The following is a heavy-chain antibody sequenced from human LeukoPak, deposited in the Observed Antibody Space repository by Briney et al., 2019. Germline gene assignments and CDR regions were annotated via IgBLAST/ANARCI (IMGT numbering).Heavy chain of an antibody. J-gene: IGHJ4*02. V-gene: IGHV1-2*02. Sequence: ASVKVSCKASGYTFTGYDIHWVRQAPGQGLQWMGWINPNTGATNYAQEVQGRVTMTRDTSIGTAHMELSRLRSDDTAVYYCARDYNGSGSYSSDYWGQGTLVTVSS. CDR2: INPNTGAT. CDR1: GYTFTGYD. CDR3: ARDYNGSGSYSSDY. D-gene: IGHD3-10*01.